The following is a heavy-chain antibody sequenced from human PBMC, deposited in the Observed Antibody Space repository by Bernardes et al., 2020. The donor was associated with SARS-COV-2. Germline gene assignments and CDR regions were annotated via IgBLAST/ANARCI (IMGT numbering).Heavy chain of an antibody. D-gene: IGHD6-19*01. V-gene: IGHV4-59*01. CDR2: IDDRGST. Sequence: SETLSLTCTVSGGSISDYYLTWIRQSPGKELEWIGYIDDRGSTNYNPSPKSRVTLLVDTSNNQFSLRLSSVTAADTAVYYFAREQWLAHYFDYWGQGTLVTVSS. CDR3: AREQWLAHYFDY. J-gene: IGHJ4*02. CDR1: GGSISDYY.